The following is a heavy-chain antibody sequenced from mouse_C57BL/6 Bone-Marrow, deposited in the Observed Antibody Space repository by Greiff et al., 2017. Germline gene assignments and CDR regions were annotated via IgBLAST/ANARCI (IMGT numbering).Heavy chain of an antibody. J-gene: IGHJ3*01. CDR2: ISSGGSYT. D-gene: IGHD3-2*02. CDR3: ARHQTAQASFAY. CDR1: GFTFSSYG. Sequence: EVQVVESGGDLVKPGGSLKLSCAASGFTFSSYGMSWVRQTPDKRLEWVATISSGGSYTYYPDSVKGRFTISRDNAKNTLYLQMSSLKSEDTAMYCWARHQTAQASFAYWGQGTLVTVSA. V-gene: IGHV5-6*01.